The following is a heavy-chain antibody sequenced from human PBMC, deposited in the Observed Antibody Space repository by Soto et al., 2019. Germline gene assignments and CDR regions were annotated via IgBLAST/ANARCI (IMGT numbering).Heavy chain of an antibody. CDR1: GGSISSSSYY. J-gene: IGHJ5*02. D-gene: IGHD1-26*01. CDR3: ARDPSGSYFWSWFDP. Sequence: SETLSLTCTVSGGSISSSSYYWGWIRQPPGKGLEWIGSTYYSGSTYYNPSLKSRVTISVDTSKNQFSLKLSSVTAADTAVYYRARDPSGSYFWSWFDPWGQGTLVTVSS. V-gene: IGHV4-39*02. CDR2: TYYSGST.